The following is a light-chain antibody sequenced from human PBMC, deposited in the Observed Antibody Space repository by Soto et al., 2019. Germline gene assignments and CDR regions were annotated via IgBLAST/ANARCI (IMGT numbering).Light chain of an antibody. CDR3: QRSFITPPLT. CDR2: GAS. V-gene: IGKV1-39*01. CDR1: QSISTY. J-gene: IGKJ4*01. Sequence: DIQMTQSPSSLSASIGDRITITCRASQSISTYLNWYQQKPGKAPRILIYGASTLQNGVPSRFSGSGSATDYTLTISSMQPEDFATYYCQRSFITPPLTFGGGTKVEMK.